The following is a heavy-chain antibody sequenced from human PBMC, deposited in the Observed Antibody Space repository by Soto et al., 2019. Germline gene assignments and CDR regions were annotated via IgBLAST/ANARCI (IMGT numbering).Heavy chain of an antibody. V-gene: IGHV3-66*01. CDR2: ISSGGST. CDR3: ARDTLGGAYDFLH. D-gene: IGHD3-3*01. CDR1: GFTVSNLY. Sequence: EVQLVESGGGLVQPGGSLRLSCAASGFTVSNLYMTWVRQAPGKGLQWVAVISSGGSTYYADSVKGRFTISRDNSKNTLHLEMNSLRAEDTAVYYCARDTLGGAYDFLHGGQGTLVTVSS. J-gene: IGHJ4*02.